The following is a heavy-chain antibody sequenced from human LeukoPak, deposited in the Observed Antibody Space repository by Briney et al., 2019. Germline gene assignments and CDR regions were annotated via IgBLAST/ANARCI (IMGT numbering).Heavy chain of an antibody. V-gene: IGHV3-74*01. CDR2: INTQGTYT. J-gene: IGHJ4*02. CDR3: VIDLGDYNDF. CDR1: GITFSSYW. D-gene: IGHD2-15*01. Sequence: GGSLRLSCAVSGITFSSYWMHWVRQDPVRGLLWASRINTQGTYTNYADSVKGRFTISRDNAKNTLYLQMSSLRADDTAVYYCVIDLGDYNDFWGQGTLVSVSS.